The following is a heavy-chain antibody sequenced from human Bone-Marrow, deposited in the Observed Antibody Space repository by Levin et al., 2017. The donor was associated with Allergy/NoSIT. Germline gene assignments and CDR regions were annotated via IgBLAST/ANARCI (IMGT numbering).Heavy chain of an antibody. V-gene: IGHV4-31*03. Sequence: SETLSLTCTVSGGSISSGNYYWSWVRQHPGKGLEWIGYIYYSGITYYNPSLKSRVTISVDTSKNQFSLKLSSVTAADTAVYYCARAYDILTGYYPYYFDYWGQGTLVTVSS. CDR2: IYYSGIT. D-gene: IGHD3-9*01. CDR3: ARAYDILTGYYPYYFDY. CDR1: GGSISSGNYY. J-gene: IGHJ4*02.